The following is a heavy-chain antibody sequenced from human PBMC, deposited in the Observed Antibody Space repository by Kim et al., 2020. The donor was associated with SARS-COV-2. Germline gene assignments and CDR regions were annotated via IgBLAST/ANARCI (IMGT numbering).Heavy chain of an antibody. CDR2: LYYGGTF. V-gene: IGHV4-59*08. CDR1: GVPISTYR. Sequence: SETLSLTCTVSGVPISTYRWSWIRQPPGKGLEWLGYLYYGGTFNYNPSLRSRVTISVDTSQNQFSLRLSSVTAADTAAYYCARSRGHLDPFNVWCQVTMV. CDR3: ARSRGHLDPFNV. D-gene: IGHD2-2*01. J-gene: IGHJ3*01.